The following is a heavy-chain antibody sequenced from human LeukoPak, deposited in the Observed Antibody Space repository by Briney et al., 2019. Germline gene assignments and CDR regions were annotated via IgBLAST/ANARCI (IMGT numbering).Heavy chain of an antibody. CDR3: ARVQSGCTTISCHTDDGFGI. CDR2: INPSGGST. Sequence: GASVKVSCKASGYTFTSYYMHWVRQAPGQGLEWMGIINPSGGSTSYAQKFQGRVTMTRDTSTSTVYMELGSLRYEDTAVYYCARVQSGCTTISCHTDDGFGIWGQGTRVTVSS. V-gene: IGHV1-46*01. CDR1: GYTFTSYY. J-gene: IGHJ3*02. D-gene: IGHD2-2*02.